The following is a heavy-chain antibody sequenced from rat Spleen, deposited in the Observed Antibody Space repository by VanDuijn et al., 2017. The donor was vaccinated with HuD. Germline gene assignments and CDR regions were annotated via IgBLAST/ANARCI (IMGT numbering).Heavy chain of an antibody. J-gene: IGHJ2*01. CDR2: ISSGGST. Sequence: QVQLKESGPGLVKPSLTLSLTCSVSGFSLSSYGVSWVRQPPGKGLEWIAAISSGGSTYYNSALKSRLSISRDTSKSQVFLKMNSLQTEDTAIYFCTRVGGDYWGQGVMVTVSS. V-gene: IGHV2S8*01. CDR3: TRVGGDY. CDR1: GFSLSSYG.